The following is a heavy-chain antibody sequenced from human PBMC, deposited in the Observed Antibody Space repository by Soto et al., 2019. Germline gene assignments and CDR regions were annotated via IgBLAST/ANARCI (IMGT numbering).Heavy chain of an antibody. Sequence: QVQLVESGGGVVQPGRSLRLSCAASGFTFSDYAIHWVRQAPGKGLEWVAVVSYDGSNKYYADSGKGRFSISRENSKNTLYLQMNSLRAEDTAVYYCARGLPRMTNRSWFDPWGQGTLVTVSS. CDR3: ARGLPRMTNRSWFDP. CDR2: VSYDGSNK. CDR1: GFTFSDYA. V-gene: IGHV3-30-3*01. J-gene: IGHJ5*02. D-gene: IGHD4-17*01.